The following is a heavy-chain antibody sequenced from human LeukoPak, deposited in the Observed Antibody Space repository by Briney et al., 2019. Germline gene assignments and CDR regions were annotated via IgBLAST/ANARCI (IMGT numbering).Heavy chain of an antibody. CDR2: IYYSGST. V-gene: IGHV4-59*01. J-gene: IGHJ4*02. Sequence: SETLSLTCTVSGGSISSYYWSWIRQPPGKGPEWIGYIYYSGSTNYNPSLKSRVTISVDTSKNQFSLKLSSATAADTAVYYCARDSDYYDSSGSFGYWGQGTLVTVSS. CDR1: GGSISSYY. D-gene: IGHD3-22*01. CDR3: ARDSDYYDSSGSFGY.